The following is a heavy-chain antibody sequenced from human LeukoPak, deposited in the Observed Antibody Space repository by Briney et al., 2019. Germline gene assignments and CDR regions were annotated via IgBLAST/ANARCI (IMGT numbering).Heavy chain of an antibody. J-gene: IGHJ4*02. CDR3: ALYSDRWHCPNY. CDR1: GFTFSDYY. V-gene: IGHV3-11*06. Sequence: GGSLRLSCAAPGFTFSDYYISWVRPGPREGVEGGSYISSSSSYTNYADSVKGRFTISRDNAKNTLYLQMNSLRAEDTAVYYCALYSDRWHCPNYWGQGALVTVSS. CDR2: ISSSSSYT. D-gene: IGHD1-26*01.